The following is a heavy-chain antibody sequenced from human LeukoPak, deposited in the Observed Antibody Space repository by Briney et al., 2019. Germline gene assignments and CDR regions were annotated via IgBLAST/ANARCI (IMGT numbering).Heavy chain of an antibody. J-gene: IGHJ6*03. CDR2: INWNGGST. D-gene: IGHD6-19*01. CDR3: ARMGTVAVAGTYYYYYYMDV. Sequence: PGGSLRLSCAASGFTFDDYGMSWVRQAPGKGLEWVSGINWNGGSTGYADSVRGRFTISRDNAKNSLYLQMNSLRTEDTALYHCARMGTVAVAGTYYYYYYMDVWGKGTTVTISS. V-gene: IGHV3-20*01. CDR1: GFTFDDYG.